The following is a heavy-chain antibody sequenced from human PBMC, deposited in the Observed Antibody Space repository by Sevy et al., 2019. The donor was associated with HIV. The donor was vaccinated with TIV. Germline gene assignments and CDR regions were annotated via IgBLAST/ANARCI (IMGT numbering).Heavy chain of an antibody. D-gene: IGHD3-3*01. CDR2: ISAYNGNT. J-gene: IGHJ6*03. CDR1: GYTFTSYG. Sequence: ASVKVSCKASGYTFTSYGISWVRQAPGQGLEWTGWISAYNGNTNYAQKLQGRVTMTTDTSTSTAYMELRSLRSDDTAVYYCARANTIFGVDDYYYMDVWGKGTTVTVSS. V-gene: IGHV1-18*04. CDR3: ARANTIFGVDDYYYMDV.